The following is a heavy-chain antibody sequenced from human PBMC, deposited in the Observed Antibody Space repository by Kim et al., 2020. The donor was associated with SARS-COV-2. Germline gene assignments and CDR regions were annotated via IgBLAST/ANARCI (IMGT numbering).Heavy chain of an antibody. CDR1: GFSFTGYA. Sequence: GGSLRLSCGASGFSFTGYAMTWVRQAPGKGLEWVAGLGRSGRDTYYADSVKGRFTVSRDNSKSTLDLLMSSLRAEDTAVYYCARTHVYGTGTNFAGAYFDYWGLGTLVTVSS. CDR2: LGRSGRDT. D-gene: IGHD3-16*01. CDR3: ARTHVYGTGTNFAGAYFDY. V-gene: IGHV3-23*01. J-gene: IGHJ4*02.